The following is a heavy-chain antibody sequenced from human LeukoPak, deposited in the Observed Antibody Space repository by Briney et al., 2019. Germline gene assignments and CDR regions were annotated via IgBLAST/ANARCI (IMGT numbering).Heavy chain of an antibody. CDR2: IYYSGST. CDR1: GGSINSYY. D-gene: IGHD4-17*01. V-gene: IGHV4-59*07. J-gene: IGHJ4*02. Sequence: WDTLSLICSVCGGSINSYYWSWLRQPPGEGLEWIGYIYYSGSTNYDPSLKSRVTISVDTSKNQFSLKLSSVTAADTAVYYCARVGTVTTRLYFDYWGQGTLVTVSS. CDR3: ARVGTVTTRLYFDY.